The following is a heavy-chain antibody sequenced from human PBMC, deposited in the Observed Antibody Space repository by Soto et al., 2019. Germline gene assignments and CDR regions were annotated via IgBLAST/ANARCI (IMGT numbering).Heavy chain of an antibody. J-gene: IGHJ5*02. CDR2: MYSGGNT. Sequence: QLQLQESGPGLVKPSETLSLTCTVSGGSFSSRTTSWGWFRHPPGKGLEWIGSMYSGGNTYYNPSLKSRVTVSVDTSKNHFSLKLTSVTAADTAMYYCARQPYDSTGYYYGAWGQGTLVTVSS. D-gene: IGHD3-22*01. V-gene: IGHV4-39*01. CDR1: GGSFSSRTTS. CDR3: ARQPYDSTGYYYGA.